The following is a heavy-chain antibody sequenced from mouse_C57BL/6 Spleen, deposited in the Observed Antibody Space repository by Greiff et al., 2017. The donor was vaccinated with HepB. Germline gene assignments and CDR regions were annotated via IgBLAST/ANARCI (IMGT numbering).Heavy chain of an antibody. CDR2: IDPSDSYT. Sequence: VQLQQPGAELVKPGASVKLSCKASGYTFTSYWMQWVKQRPGQGLEWIGEIDPSDSYTNYNQKFKGKATLTVDTSSSTAYMQLSSLTSEDSAVYYCARWGGNFDYWGQGTTLTVSS. CDR1: GYTFTSYW. J-gene: IGHJ2*01. CDR3: ARWGGNFDY. V-gene: IGHV1-50*01.